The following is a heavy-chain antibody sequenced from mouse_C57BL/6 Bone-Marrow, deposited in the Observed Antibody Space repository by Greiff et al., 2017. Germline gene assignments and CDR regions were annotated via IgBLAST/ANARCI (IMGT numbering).Heavy chain of an antibody. CDR3: ARGGWDYQDAMDY. Sequence: VQLQQSGPELVKPGASVKISCKASGYTFTDYYMNWVKQSHGKSLEWIGDINPNNGGTSYNQKFKGKATLTVDTSSSTAYMELRSLTSEDSAVYYCARGGWDYQDAMDYWGRGTAVTVTA. J-gene: IGHJ4*01. CDR2: INPNNGGT. CDR1: GYTFTDYY. V-gene: IGHV1-26*01. D-gene: IGHD2-3*01.